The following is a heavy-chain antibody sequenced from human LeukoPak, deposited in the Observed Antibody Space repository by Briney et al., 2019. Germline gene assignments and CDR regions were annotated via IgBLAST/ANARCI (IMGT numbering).Heavy chain of an antibody. Sequence: ASVTVSCKASGGTFSKNAISWVRQAPGQGLEWMGRIIPIPDIADYAQKYQGRVTITADTYTSTAYMELSSLRSDDTAVYYCATDLQQRAHQFAYAGHGAPWTVSS. D-gene: IGHD6-13*01. CDR3: ATDLQQRAHQFAY. J-gene: IGHJ4*01. CDR1: GGTFSKNA. CDR2: IIPIPDIA. V-gene: IGHV1-69*04.